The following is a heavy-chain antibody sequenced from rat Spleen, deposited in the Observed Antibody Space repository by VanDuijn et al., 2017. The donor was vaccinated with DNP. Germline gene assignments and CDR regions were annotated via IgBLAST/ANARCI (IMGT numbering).Heavy chain of an antibody. D-gene: IGHD1-1*01. V-gene: IGHV5-22*01. J-gene: IGHJ4*01. CDR2: ISYEGSRP. CDR3: TRIGDLHNGGDGDALDA. CDR1: GFTFSYYW. Sequence: EVQLVESGGDLVQPGRSLKLSCVASGFTFSYYWMAWVRQAPKKGLEWVAYISYEGSRPYYRDSVKGRFTISRDNAKSTLSLQMDSLRSEDTATYYCTRIGDLHNGGDGDALDAWGQGTSVTVSS.